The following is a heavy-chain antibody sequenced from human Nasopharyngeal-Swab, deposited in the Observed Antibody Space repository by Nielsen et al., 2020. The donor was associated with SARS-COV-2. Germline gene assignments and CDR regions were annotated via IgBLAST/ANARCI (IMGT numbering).Heavy chain of an antibody. CDR1: GFTFSSYW. J-gene: IGHJ3*02. CDR2: MNSDGSRT. CDR3: ARVGVHDAFDI. Sequence: GESLKISCAASGFTFSSYWMHWVRQAPGEGLVWVSRMNSDGSRTNYADSVKGRFTISRDNAKKTLYLQMNSLRAEDTAVYYCARVGVHDAFDIWGQGTMVTVSS. V-gene: IGHV3-74*01.